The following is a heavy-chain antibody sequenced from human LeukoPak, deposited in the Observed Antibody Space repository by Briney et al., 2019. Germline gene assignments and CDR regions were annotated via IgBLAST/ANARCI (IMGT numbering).Heavy chain of an antibody. J-gene: IGHJ5*02. Sequence: PSETLSLTCAVYGGSFSGYYWSWIRQPPGKGLEWIGEINHSGSTNYNPSLKSRVTISVDTSKNQFSLKLSSVTAADTAAYYCARGPRSIAAAGKAVDPWGQGTLVTVSS. CDR1: GGSFSGYY. CDR3: ARGPRSIAAAGKAVDP. CDR2: INHSGST. D-gene: IGHD6-13*01. V-gene: IGHV4-34*01.